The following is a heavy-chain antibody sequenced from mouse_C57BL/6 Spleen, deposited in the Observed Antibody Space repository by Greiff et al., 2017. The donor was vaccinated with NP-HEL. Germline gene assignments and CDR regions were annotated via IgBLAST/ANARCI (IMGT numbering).Heavy chain of an antibody. D-gene: IGHD1-1*01. CDR3: ARHNYGRGFAY. V-gene: IGHV5-12*01. CDR2: ISNGGGST. CDR1: GFTFSDYY. Sequence: EVKLVESGGGLVQPGGSLKLSCAASGFTFSDYYMYWVRQTPEKRLEWVAYISNGGGSTYYPDTVKGRFTISRDNAKNTLYLQMSRLKSEDTAMYYCARHNYGRGFAYWGQGTLVTVSA. J-gene: IGHJ3*01.